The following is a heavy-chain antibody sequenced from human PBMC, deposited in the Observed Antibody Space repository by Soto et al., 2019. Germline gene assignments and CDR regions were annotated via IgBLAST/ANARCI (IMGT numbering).Heavy chain of an antibody. Sequence: SETLSLTCAVSGGSISSSNWWSWVRQPPGKGLEWIGEIYHSGSTNYNPSLKSRVTISVDKSKNQFSLKLGSVTAADTAVYYCARAPYGSMWYYYYGMDVWGQGTTVTVSS. V-gene: IGHV4-4*02. J-gene: IGHJ6*02. CDR3: ARAPYGSMWYYYYGMDV. CDR2: IYHSGST. CDR1: GGSISSSNW. D-gene: IGHD3-10*01.